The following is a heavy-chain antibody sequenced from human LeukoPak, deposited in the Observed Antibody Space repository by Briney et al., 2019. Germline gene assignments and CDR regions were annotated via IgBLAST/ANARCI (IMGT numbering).Heavy chain of an antibody. CDR3: ARVSYGSGRDGMDV. J-gene: IGHJ6*02. Sequence: LRLSCAASGFTFSNYAMSWIRQPPGKGLEWIGYIYYSGSTHYNPSLKSRVTISVDTSKNQFSLKLSSVTAADTAVYYCARVSYGSGRDGMDVWGQGTTVTVSS. D-gene: IGHD3-10*01. CDR2: IYYSGST. V-gene: IGHV4-30-4*01. CDR1: GFTFSNYA.